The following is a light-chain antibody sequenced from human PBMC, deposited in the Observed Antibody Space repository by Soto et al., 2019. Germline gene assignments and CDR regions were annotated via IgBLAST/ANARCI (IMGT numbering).Light chain of an antibody. J-gene: IGKJ1*01. V-gene: IGKV3-20*01. Sequence: EIVLTQSPGTLSLSPGERATLSCRASQSVSSSYLAWYQQKPGQAPRLLIYGTSSRATGIPDRFSGSGSGTDFSLTISRLEPDVFAVYYCHQYGGSPTWTFGQGTKVEIK. CDR2: GTS. CDR3: HQYGGSPTWT. CDR1: QSVSSSY.